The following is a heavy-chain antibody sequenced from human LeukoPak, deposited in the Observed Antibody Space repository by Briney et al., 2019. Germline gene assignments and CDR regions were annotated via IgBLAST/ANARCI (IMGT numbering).Heavy chain of an antibody. CDR3: ASGYCGGACQLGGVDM. CDR2: IYYTGST. J-gene: IGHJ3*02. CDR1: GGSISSYY. D-gene: IGHD2-21*02. Sequence: SETLSLTFTVSGGSISSYYWNWIRQPPGKGLEWIGYIYYTGSTNYNPSLKSRVTISVDTSKNQFSLKLSSVTAADTAVYYCASGYCGGACQLGGVDMWGQGTMVTVSS. V-gene: IGHV4-59*01.